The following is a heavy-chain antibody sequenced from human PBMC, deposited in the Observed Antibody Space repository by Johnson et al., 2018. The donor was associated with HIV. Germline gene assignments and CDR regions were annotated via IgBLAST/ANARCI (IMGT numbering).Heavy chain of an antibody. D-gene: IGHD5-24*01. CDR2: ISYDGSNK. Sequence: QVQLVESGGDLVQPGGSLRLSCAPSGFIFSSYAMHWVRQAPGKGLEWVAVISYDGSNKYYADSVKGRFTISRDNSKNTLYLQMNSLRAEDTAVYYCARDVRWLPDAFDIWGQGTMVTVSS. V-gene: IGHV3-30-3*01. CDR1: GFIFSSYA. CDR3: ARDVRWLPDAFDI. J-gene: IGHJ3*02.